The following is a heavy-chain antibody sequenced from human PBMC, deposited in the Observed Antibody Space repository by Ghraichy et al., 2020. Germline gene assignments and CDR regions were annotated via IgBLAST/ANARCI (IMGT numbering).Heavy chain of an antibody. Sequence: SVKVSCKASGGTFSSYAISWVRQAPGQGLEWMGGIIPIFGTANYAQKFQGRVTITTDESTSTAYMELSSLRSEDTAVYYCARPSIAAAGNYYYYYGMDVWGQGTTVTVSS. CDR2: IIPIFGTA. CDR1: GGTFSSYA. D-gene: IGHD6-13*01. J-gene: IGHJ6*02. CDR3: ARPSIAAAGNYYYYYGMDV. V-gene: IGHV1-69*05.